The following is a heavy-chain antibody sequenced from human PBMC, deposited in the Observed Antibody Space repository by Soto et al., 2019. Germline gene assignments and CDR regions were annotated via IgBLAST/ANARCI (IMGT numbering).Heavy chain of an antibody. Sequence: QITLKESGPTLVKPTQTLTLTCTFSGFSLSTTGVGVGWIRQPPGKALEWLALIYWDDDKRYSPSLKSRLTITKDTSKNQVVLKMTNMDPVDTATYYCARRPGINFYYGMDVWGQGTTVTVSS. V-gene: IGHV2-5*02. CDR2: IYWDDDK. J-gene: IGHJ6*02. CDR3: ARRPGINFYYGMDV. CDR1: GFSLSTTGVG.